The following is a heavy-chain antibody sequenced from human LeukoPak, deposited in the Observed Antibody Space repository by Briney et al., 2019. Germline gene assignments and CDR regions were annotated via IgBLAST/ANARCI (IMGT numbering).Heavy chain of an antibody. CDR2: INSNSGDT. CDR3: AREALLGTKDFDL. CDR1: GYTFTAYY. V-gene: IGHV1-2*02. J-gene: IGHJ4*02. D-gene: IGHD7-27*01. Sequence: ASVKVSCKASGYTFTAYYLHWVRQAPGQGLEWMGWINSNSGDTNYAQKFQGRVTMTRDTSISTAYMELSRLRSDDTAVYYCAREALLGTKDFDLWGQGTLVTVSS.